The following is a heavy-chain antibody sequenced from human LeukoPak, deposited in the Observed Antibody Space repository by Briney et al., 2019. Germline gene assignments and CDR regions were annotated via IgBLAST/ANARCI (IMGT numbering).Heavy chain of an antibody. V-gene: IGHV3-21*01. CDR3: ARLRRNSDRSGFYYYYDY. D-gene: IGHD3-22*01. Sequence: GGSLRLSCAASGFTFSSYSFNWVRQPPGKGLEWVSSINTVGTYIYYADSVRGRFTISRDNAENSLWLQMNSLRAEDSAVYYCARLRRNSDRSGFYYYYDYWGQGTLVTVSS. CDR2: INTVGTYI. J-gene: IGHJ4*02. CDR1: GFTFSSYS.